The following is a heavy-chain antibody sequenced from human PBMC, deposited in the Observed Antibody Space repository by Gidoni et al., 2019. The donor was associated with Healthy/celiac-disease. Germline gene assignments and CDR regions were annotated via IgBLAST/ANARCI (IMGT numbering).Heavy chain of an antibody. CDR3: ARDSPQGNNYYDSSGYWVHAFDI. J-gene: IGHJ3*02. Sequence: EVQLVESGGGLVQPGGSLRLSCAASGFTFSTHWLSWVRQAPGKGLEWVANIKQDGSEKYYVDSVKGRFTISRDNAKNSLYLQMNSLRAEDTAVYYCARDSPQGNNYYDSSGYWVHAFDIWGQGTMVTVSS. CDR1: GFTFSTHW. CDR2: IKQDGSEK. D-gene: IGHD3-22*01. V-gene: IGHV3-7*03.